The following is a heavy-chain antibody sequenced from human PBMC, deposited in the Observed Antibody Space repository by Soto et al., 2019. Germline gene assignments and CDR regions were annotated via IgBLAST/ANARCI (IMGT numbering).Heavy chain of an antibody. CDR3: AIVDLWVGELLLPSY. CDR1: GFTFSSYA. D-gene: IGHD3-10*01. V-gene: IGHV3-23*01. Sequence: TGGSLRLSCAASGFTFSSYAMSWVRQAPGKGLEWVSAISGSGGSTYYAGSVKGRFTISRDNSKNTLYLQMNSLRAEDKAVYYCAIVDLWVGELLLPSYGGRGSSVPVSS. CDR2: ISGSGGST. J-gene: IGHJ4*02.